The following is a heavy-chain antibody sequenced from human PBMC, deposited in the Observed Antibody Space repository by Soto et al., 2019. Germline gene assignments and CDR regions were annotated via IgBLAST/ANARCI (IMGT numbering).Heavy chain of an antibody. CDR2: IWYDGSNK. J-gene: IGHJ4*02. CDR1: GFTFSSYG. Sequence: QVQLVESGGGVVQPGRSLRLSCAASGFTFSSYGMHWVRQAPGKGLEWVAVIWYDGSNKYYADSVKGRFTISRDNSKNTLYLQMNSLRAEDTAVYYCARANPYSSSWYLDYWGQGTLVTVSS. V-gene: IGHV3-33*01. D-gene: IGHD6-13*01. CDR3: ARANPYSSSWYLDY.